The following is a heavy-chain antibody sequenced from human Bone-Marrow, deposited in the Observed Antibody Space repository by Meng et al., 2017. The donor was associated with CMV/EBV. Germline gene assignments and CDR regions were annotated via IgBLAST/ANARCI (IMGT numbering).Heavy chain of an antibody. J-gene: IGHJ4*02. Sequence: QGPVVESGGEVKKPGASVKVSCKASVYSFTSYYIHWVRQAPGQGLEWMGWINPNSGGTNYAQKFQGRVTMTRDTSISTAYMELSRLRSDDTAVYYCARGRIQLWFDYFDYWGQGTLVTVSS. V-gene: IGHV1-2*02. D-gene: IGHD5-18*01. CDR3: ARGRIQLWFDYFDY. CDR2: INPNSGGT. CDR1: VYSFTSYY.